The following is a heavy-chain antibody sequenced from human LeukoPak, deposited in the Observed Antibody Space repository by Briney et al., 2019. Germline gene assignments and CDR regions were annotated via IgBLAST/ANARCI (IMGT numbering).Heavy chain of an antibody. CDR3: AGGAVVAGTNYFDY. CDR1: GGTFSSYA. D-gene: IGHD6-19*01. Sequence: SVKVSCKASGGTFSSYAISWVRQPPGQGLEWMGGIIPIFGTANYAQKFQGRVTITTDESTSTAYMELSSLRSEDTAVYYCAGGAVVAGTNYFDYWGQGTLVTVSS. J-gene: IGHJ4*02. V-gene: IGHV1-69*05. CDR2: IIPIFGTA.